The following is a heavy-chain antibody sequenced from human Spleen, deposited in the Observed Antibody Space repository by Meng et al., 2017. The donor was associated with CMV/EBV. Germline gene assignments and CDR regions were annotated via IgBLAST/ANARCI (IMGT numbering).Heavy chain of an antibody. CDR3: ARVGTYGFGSWFDP. J-gene: IGHJ5*02. CDR1: GFTFSRYW. D-gene: IGHD3-10*01. CDR2: IKQDGSEK. V-gene: IGHV3-7*01. Sequence: GESLKIPCEASGFTFSRYWMSWVRQAPGKGLEWVANIKQDGSEKYYVDSVKGRFTITRDNAKNSLYLQMDSMRPEDTAVYYCARVGTYGFGSWFDPWGQGTLVTVSS.